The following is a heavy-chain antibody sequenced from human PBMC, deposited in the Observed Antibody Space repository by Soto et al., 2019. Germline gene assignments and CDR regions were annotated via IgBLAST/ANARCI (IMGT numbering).Heavy chain of an antibody. J-gene: IGHJ6*02. Sequence: QVQLQESGPGLVKPSQTLSLTCTVSGGSISSGDYYWSWIRQPPGKCLEWIGYIYYSGTTYYNPSLKSRVTISVDTSKNQFSLKVNSVTAADTAVYYCARALIQLWPHYYYGMDVWGQGTTVTVSS. CDR2: IYYSGTT. V-gene: IGHV4-30-4*01. CDR3: ARALIQLWPHYYYGMDV. D-gene: IGHD5-18*01. CDR1: GGSISSGDYY.